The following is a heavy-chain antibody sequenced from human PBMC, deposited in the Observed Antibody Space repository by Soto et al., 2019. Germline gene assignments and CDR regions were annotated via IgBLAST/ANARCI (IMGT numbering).Heavy chain of an antibody. Sequence: WGSLQISCASSVFTFSNYAMHWVRQAPGKGLELVAIISDDGGNKDYPDSVKGRFTISRDNSMHTLYLQMNSLRAEDTALYYCAKDYLVPPAPHLHYLYGMDVWGPGTTVTVSS. V-gene: IGHV3-30*18. CDR1: VFTFSNYA. CDR2: ISDDGGNK. J-gene: IGHJ6*02. CDR3: AKDYLVPPAPHLHYLYGMDV. D-gene: IGHD2-2*01.